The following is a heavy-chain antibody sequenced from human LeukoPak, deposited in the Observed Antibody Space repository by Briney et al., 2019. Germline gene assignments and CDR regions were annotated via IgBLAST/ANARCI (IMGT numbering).Heavy chain of an antibody. J-gene: IGHJ4*02. CDR3: ARDLRGDRSFDY. CDR2: INAGNGNT. Sequence: ASVKVSCKASGYTFTSYAMHWVRQAPGQRLERMGWINAGNGNTKYSQKFQGRVTITADESTSTAYMELSSLRSEDTAVYYCARDLRGDRSFDYWGQGTLVTVSS. D-gene: IGHD2-21*01. CDR1: GYTFTSYA. V-gene: IGHV1-3*01.